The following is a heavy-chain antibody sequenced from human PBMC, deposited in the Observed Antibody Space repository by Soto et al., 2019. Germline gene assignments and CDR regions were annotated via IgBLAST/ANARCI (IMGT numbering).Heavy chain of an antibody. CDR2: INPSGGST. J-gene: IGHJ4*02. CDR1: AYTFTSYY. CDR3: ARAERITLCGGSCYSSTFDY. D-gene: IGHD2-15*01. V-gene: IGHV1-46*03. Sequence: ASVKVSCKASAYTFTSYYIHWVRQAPLQGLEWMGIINPSGGSTSYAQKFQGRVTMTRDTSTSTVYMELSSLRSEDTAAYYCARAERITLCGGSCYSSTFDYCGQGTLVTVSA.